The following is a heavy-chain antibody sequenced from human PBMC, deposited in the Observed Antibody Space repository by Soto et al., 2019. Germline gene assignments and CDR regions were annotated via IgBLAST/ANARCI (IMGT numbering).Heavy chain of an antibody. CDR1: GGSISSYY. Sequence: SETLSLTCTVSGGSISSYYWSWIRQPPGKGLEWIGYIYYTGNTNYNPSLKSRVTISVDTSKNQFSLKLSSVTAADTAVCYCASSSRFDYWLQGNLDPV. V-gene: IGHV4-59*01. CDR2: IYYTGNT. J-gene: IGHJ4*02. D-gene: IGHD6-6*01. CDR3: ASSSRFDY.